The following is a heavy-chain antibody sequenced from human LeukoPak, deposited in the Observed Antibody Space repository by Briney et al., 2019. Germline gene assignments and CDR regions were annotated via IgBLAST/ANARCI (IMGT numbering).Heavy chain of an antibody. D-gene: IGHD1-14*01. CDR3: ARGVWGDNLYYFDY. CDR2: IYYSGST. V-gene: IGHV4-59*01. CDR1: GGSISSYY. Sequence: TSETLSLTCTVSGGSISSYYWSWLRQPPGKGLEWIGYIYYSGSTNYNPSLKSRVTISVDTSKNQFSLKLSSVTAADTAVYYCARGVWGDNLYYFDYWGQGTLVTVSS. J-gene: IGHJ4*02.